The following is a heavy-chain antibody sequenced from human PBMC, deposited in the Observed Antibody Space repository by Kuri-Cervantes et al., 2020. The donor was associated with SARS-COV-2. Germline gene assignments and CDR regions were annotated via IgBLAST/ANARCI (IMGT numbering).Heavy chain of an antibody. CDR3: ARGEGAAPDLDAFDI. D-gene: IGHD1-26*01. CDR1: GYSFTSYG. Sequence: ASVKVSCKGSGYSFTSYGISWVRQAPGQGLEWMGWISAYNGNTNYAQKLQGRVTMTTDTSTSTAYVELRSLRADDTAVYYCARGEGAAPDLDAFDIWGQGTMVTVSS. CDR2: ISAYNGNT. J-gene: IGHJ3*02. V-gene: IGHV1-18*01.